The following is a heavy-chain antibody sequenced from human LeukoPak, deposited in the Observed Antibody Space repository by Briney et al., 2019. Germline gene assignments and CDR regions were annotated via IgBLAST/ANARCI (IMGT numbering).Heavy chain of an antibody. Sequence: PSETLSLTCTVSGGSIRIYYWSWIRQPPGKGLECIGYFYYSGSTNYNPSRKRQVTISVDTSENQFSLTLSSVPAADPAVYYCARDFIGSNHFDFWGQGTLVTVSS. CDR2: FYYSGST. CDR3: ARDFIGSNHFDF. V-gene: IGHV4-59*01. J-gene: IGHJ4*02. CDR1: GGSIRIYY. D-gene: IGHD1-26*01.